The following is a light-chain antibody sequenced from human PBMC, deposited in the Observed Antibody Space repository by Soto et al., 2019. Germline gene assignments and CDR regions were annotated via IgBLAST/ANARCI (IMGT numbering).Light chain of an antibody. CDR1: QSISSW. Sequence: DIPMTQSPSTLSASVGDRVIITCRASQSISSWLAWYQQKPGKAPKLLIYDASSLESGAPSRFRGSGSGTEFTLTISILKPDDFATYYCQQYNSYSTFGPGTKVDVK. CDR3: QQYNSYST. CDR2: DAS. J-gene: IGKJ3*01. V-gene: IGKV1-5*01.